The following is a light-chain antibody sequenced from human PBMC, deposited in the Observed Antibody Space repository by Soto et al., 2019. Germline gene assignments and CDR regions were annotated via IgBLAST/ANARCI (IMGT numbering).Light chain of an antibody. Sequence: QSALTQPPSASGSPGQSVTISCTGTSSDVGNYNYVSWYQQHPGKAPKLMIYEVSKRPSGVPDRFSGSKSGNTASLTVSGLQAEDEADYYCSSYAGRVVFGGGTQLTVL. J-gene: IGLJ3*02. CDR1: SSDVGNYNY. CDR2: EVS. V-gene: IGLV2-8*01. CDR3: SSYAGRVV.